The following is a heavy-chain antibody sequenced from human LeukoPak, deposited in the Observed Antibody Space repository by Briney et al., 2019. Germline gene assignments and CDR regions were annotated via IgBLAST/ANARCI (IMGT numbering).Heavy chain of an antibody. CDR2: ISAYNGNT. V-gene: IGHV1-18*01. CDR1: GYTFTSYG. D-gene: IGHD3-22*01. J-gene: IGHJ4*02. CDR3: ARDPRLYYYDSSGYFVY. Sequence: ASVKVSCMASGYTFTSYGIRWVRQAPGQGLEWMGWISAYNGNTNYAQKLQGRVTMTTDTSTSTAYMELRSLRSDDTAVYYCARDPRLYYYDSSGYFVYWGQGTLVTVSS.